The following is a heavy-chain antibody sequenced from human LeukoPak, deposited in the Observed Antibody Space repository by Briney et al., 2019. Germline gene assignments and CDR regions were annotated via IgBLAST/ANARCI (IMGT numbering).Heavy chain of an antibody. V-gene: IGHV4-61*02. CDR2: IYTSGST. D-gene: IGHD3-3*01. J-gene: IGHJ4*02. CDR1: GGSISSGSYY. Sequence: SETLSLTCTVSGGSISSGSYYWSWIRQPAGKGLEWIGRIYTSGSTNYNPSLKSRVTISVDTSKNQFSLKLSSVTAADTAVYYCARGQPGDFWSGPFTWGQGTLVTVSS. CDR3: ARGQPGDFWSGPFT.